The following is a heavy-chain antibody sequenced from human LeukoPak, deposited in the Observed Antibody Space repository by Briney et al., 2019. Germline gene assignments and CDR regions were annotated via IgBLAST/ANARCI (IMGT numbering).Heavy chain of an antibody. CDR2: IYTSGST. V-gene: IGHV4-61*02. D-gene: IGHD6-19*01. Sequence: SQTLSLTCTVSGGSISSGSYYWSWIRQPAGKGLEWIGRIYTSGSTNYNPSLKSRVTISVDTSKNQFSLKLSSVTAADTAVYYCARVSSIAVAGREAFDIWGQGTMVTVSS. J-gene: IGHJ3*02. CDR3: ARVSSIAVAGREAFDI. CDR1: GGSISSGSYY.